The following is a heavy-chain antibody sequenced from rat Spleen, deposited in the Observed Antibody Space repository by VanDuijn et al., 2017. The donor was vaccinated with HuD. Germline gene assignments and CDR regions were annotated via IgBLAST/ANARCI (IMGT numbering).Heavy chain of an antibody. CDR2: ISYDGSST. Sequence: EVQLAESGGGLVQPGGSLKLSCAASGFTFSDYNMAWVRQAPKKGLEGVATISYDGSSTYYRDSVKGRFTITRDNAKSPLYLQMDSLRSEDTATYYCARLGGITPFDYWGQEVMVTVSS. CDR1: GFTFSDYN. D-gene: IGHD1-4*01. CDR3: ARLGGITPFDY. V-gene: IGHV5-7*01. J-gene: IGHJ2*01.